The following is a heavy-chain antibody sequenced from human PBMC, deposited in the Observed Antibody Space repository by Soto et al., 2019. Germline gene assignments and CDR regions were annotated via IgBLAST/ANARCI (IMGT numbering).Heavy chain of an antibody. CDR3: ARARLVVEGRFDY. CDR2: ISSTATYT. Sequence: PGGSLRLSCAASGFSSSDYYMNWIRQAPGKGLEWLSYISSTATYTNYADSVRGRFTISRDSAKNSLYLDMNGLRAEDTAVYYCARARLVVEGRFDYWGQGTLVTVSS. V-gene: IGHV3-11*06. D-gene: IGHD3-22*01. J-gene: IGHJ4*02. CDR1: GFSSSDYY.